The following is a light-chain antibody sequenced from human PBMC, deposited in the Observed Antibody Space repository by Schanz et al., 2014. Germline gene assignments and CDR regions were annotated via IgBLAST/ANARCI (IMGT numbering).Light chain of an antibody. Sequence: QSALTQPASVSGSPGQSITISCTGTSSDVGSYNLVSWYQQHPGKAPKVMIYEGSKRPSGVSDRFSGSKSGNTASLTISGLQAEDEADYYCSSFTTSSAPGVFGGGTKLTVL. CDR1: SSDVGSYNL. CDR3: SSFTTSSAPGV. V-gene: IGLV2-14*02. CDR2: EGS. J-gene: IGLJ3*02.